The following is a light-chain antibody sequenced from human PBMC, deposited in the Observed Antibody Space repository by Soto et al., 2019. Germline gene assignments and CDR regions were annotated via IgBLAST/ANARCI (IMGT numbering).Light chain of an antibody. CDR1: QSVSSF. CDR2: DAS. J-gene: IGKJ1*01. CDR3: QQRYNWQT. V-gene: IGKV3-11*01. Sequence: EIVLTQSPATLSLSPGESATLSCRASQSVSSFLAWYQQKPGQAPRLLIYDASNRATGVPARFSGSGSGTDFTLTITSLEPEDFAVDYCQQRYNWQTFGQGTKVEIK.